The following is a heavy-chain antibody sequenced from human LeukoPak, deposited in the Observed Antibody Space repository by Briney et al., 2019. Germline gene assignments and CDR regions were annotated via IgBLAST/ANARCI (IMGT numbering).Heavy chain of an antibody. CDR1: GFTFNTYN. CDR2: ITSSSSYI. J-gene: IGHJ6*03. D-gene: IGHD1-26*01. Sequence: GGSLRLSCVASGFTFNTYNMNWVRQAPGKGLEWVSSITSSSSYIYFADSVKGPFTISRDNAKSSLYLQMNSLRDEDTAVYYCARDPYSGNYGDYYYYYMDVWGKGTTVTIPS. V-gene: IGHV3-21*01. CDR3: ARDPYSGNYGDYYYYYMDV.